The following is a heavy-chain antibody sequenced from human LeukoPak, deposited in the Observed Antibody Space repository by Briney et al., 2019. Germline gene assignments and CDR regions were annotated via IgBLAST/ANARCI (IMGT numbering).Heavy chain of an antibody. CDR1: GFAFGSEA. V-gene: IGHV3-23*01. J-gene: IGHJ4*02. D-gene: IGHD6-19*01. Sequence: PGGSLRLSCAVSGFAFGSEAMSWVRQSPARGLEWVASISPGGGTTYYADYVKGRFTISRDNSKNTLYLQMNSLRAEDTAVYYCARDIGIAVAGFDYWGQGTLVTVSS. CDR3: ARDIGIAVAGFDY. CDR2: ISPGGGTT.